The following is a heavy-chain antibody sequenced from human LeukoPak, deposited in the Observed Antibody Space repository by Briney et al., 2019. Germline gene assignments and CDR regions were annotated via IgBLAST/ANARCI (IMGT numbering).Heavy chain of an antibody. J-gene: IGHJ6*02. CDR3: ARGIIDQVYAIRTFRNMDV. CDR1: GGTFSSYA. V-gene: IGHV1-69*13. D-gene: IGHD2-8*01. CDR2: IIPIFGTA. Sequence: GASVKVSCKASGGTFSSYAISWVRQASGQGLEWMGGIIPIFGTANYAQKFQGRVTITADESTSTAYMELSSLRSEDTAVYYCARGIIDQVYAIRTFRNMDVWGQGTTVTVSS.